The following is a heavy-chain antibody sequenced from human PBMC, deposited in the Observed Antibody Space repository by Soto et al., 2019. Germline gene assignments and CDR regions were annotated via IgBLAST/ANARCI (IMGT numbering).Heavy chain of an antibody. J-gene: IGHJ4*02. Sequence: GGSLRLSCASSGFTFSSYGMHWVRQAPGKGLEWVAVISYDGSNKNYADSVKGRFTISRDDSKNTLYLQMNSLRAEDTAVSYFAKVRSSGWYYYFYCPSQGTLVTVSS. CDR2: ISYDGSNK. D-gene: IGHD6-19*01. V-gene: IGHV3-30*18. CDR1: GFTFSSYG. CDR3: AKVRSSGWYYYFYC.